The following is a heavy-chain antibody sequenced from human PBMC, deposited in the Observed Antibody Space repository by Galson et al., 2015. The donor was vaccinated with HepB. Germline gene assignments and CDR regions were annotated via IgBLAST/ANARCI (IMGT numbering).Heavy chain of an antibody. CDR1: GYSFTSYW. D-gene: IGHD5-12*01. Sequence: QSGAEVKKPGESLKISCKGSGYSFTSYWIGWVRQMPGKGLEWMGIIYPGDSDTRYSPSFQGQVTISADKSISTAYLQWSSLKASDTAMYYCARLFYRGSGYDSANDRYFDYWGQGTLVTVSS. V-gene: IGHV5-51*01. CDR3: ARLFYRGSGYDSANDRYFDY. J-gene: IGHJ4*02. CDR2: IYPGDSDT.